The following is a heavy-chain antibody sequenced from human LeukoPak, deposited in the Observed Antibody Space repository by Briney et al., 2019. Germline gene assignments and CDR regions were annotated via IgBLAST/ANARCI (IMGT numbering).Heavy chain of an antibody. CDR1: GFTFSTFA. CDR2: IFPSGGEI. D-gene: IGHD6-13*01. Sequence: GGSLRLSCAASGFTFSTFAMIWVRQPPGKGLEWVSSIFPSGGEIHYADSVRGRFTISRDNSKGTLSLQMNSLRAEDTAVYYCARGVRGSSWLSFDYWGQGALVIVSS. V-gene: IGHV3-23*01. J-gene: IGHJ4*02. CDR3: ARGVRGSSWLSFDY.